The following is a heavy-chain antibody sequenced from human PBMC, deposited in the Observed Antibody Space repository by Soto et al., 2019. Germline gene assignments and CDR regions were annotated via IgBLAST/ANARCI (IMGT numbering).Heavy chain of an antibody. D-gene: IGHD1-1*01. CDR3: ARDDDGPGNNMDV. V-gene: IGHV3-33*01. CDR2: ITRDGVDA. CDR1: GFTFSNYG. Sequence: QVQLVESGGGVVQPGTSLKLSCEPSGFTFSNYGMHWVRQIPDKGLDWVAVITRDGVDAKYAEFVQGRSRISRDNSINTLYLQMNSLTADDTAVYYCARDDDGPGNNMDVWGRGTTFTVAS. J-gene: IGHJ6*02.